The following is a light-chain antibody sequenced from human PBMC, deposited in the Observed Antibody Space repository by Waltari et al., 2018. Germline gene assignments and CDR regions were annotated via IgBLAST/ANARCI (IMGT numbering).Light chain of an antibody. Sequence: DIMMTQSPDSLAVSLGERATINFQCSQSVLYSSNNKNYLAWYQQKPGQPPKLLIYWASTRESGVPDRFSGSGSGTDFTLTISSLQADDVAVYYCQQYYSTPPWTFGQGTKVKIK. J-gene: IGKJ1*01. CDR1: QSVLYSSNNKNY. CDR2: WAS. V-gene: IGKV4-1*01. CDR3: QQYYSTPPWT.